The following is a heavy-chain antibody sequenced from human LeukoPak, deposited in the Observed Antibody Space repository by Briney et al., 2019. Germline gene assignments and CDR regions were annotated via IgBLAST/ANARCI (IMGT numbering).Heavy chain of an antibody. V-gene: IGHV1-69*05. CDR3: GRGDGYNFDY. Sequence: SVKVSCKASGGTFSSYAISWVRQAPGQGLEWMGGIIPIFGTANYAQKLRGRVTTTTDEFTSTAYMELSSVRSEDTAAYKCGRGDGYNFDYWGQGTLVTVPS. CDR2: IIPIFGTA. CDR1: GGTFSSYA. D-gene: IGHD5-24*01. J-gene: IGHJ4*02.